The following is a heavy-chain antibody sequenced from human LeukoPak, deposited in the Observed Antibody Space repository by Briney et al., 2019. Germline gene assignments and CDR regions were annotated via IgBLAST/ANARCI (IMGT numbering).Heavy chain of an antibody. CDR3: ARGPGQLTSECFVS. D-gene: IGHD6-13*01. V-gene: IGHV4-4*07. Sequence: PSETLSLTCTVSGGSISNSYWSWVRQPDGKGLEWIGRIYPTDITTYNASLKSGVTLSVETSKNQFSLKVNSVTAADAAVYYCARGPGQLTSECFVSCGQGILVTVSS. CDR2: IYPTDIT. CDR1: GGSISNSY. J-gene: IGHJ5*01.